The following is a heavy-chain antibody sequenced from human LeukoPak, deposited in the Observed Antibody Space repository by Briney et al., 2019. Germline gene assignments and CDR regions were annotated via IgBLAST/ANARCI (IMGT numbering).Heavy chain of an antibody. Sequence: PGGSLRLSCAASGFTFSSYAMSWVRQPPGKGPEWVSSISGSGGSTYDADSVKGRFTISRDNSKNTLDLQMNSLRADDTAVYYCARDWPSEWQQLPDYDAVDIWGQGTMVTVSS. V-gene: IGHV3-23*01. CDR3: ARDWPSEWQQLPDYDAVDI. D-gene: IGHD6-13*01. J-gene: IGHJ3*02. CDR1: GFTFSSYA. CDR2: ISGSGGST.